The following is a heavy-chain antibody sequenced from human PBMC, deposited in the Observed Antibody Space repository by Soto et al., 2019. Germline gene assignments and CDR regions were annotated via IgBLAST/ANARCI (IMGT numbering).Heavy chain of an antibody. J-gene: IGHJ5*02. D-gene: IGHD3-22*01. CDR3: ARRNYYDSSGYYYVSWFDP. CDR1: GGSFSGYY. V-gene: IGHV4-34*01. CDR2: INHSGST. Sequence: PSETLSLTCAVYGGSFSGYYWSWIRQPPGKGLEWIGEINHSGSTNYNPSLKSRVTISVGTSKNQFSLKLSSVTAADTAVYYCARRNYYDSSGYYYVSWFDPWGQGTLVTVSS.